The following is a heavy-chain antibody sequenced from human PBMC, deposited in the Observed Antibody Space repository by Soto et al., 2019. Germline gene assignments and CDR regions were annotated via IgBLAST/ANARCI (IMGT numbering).Heavy chain of an antibody. D-gene: IGHD3-3*01. Sequence: LRLSCAASGFTFSNAWMNWVRQAPGKGLEWVGRIKSKTDGGTTDYAAPVKGRFTISRDDSKNTLYLQMNSLKTEDTAVYYCTTDSTSATYYDFWSGYGVAFDIWGQGTMVTVSS. CDR1: GFTFSNAW. V-gene: IGHV3-15*07. CDR3: TTDSTSATYYDFWSGYGVAFDI. J-gene: IGHJ3*02. CDR2: IKSKTDGGTT.